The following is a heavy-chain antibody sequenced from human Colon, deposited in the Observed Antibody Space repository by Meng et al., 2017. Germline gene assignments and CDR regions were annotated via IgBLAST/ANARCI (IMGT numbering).Heavy chain of an antibody. J-gene: IGHJ5*02. CDR3: ARESGLLSAIVEIGRAGRFDP. D-gene: IGHD2/OR15-2a*01. V-gene: IGHV4-38-2*02. Sequence: QLQEAGPGLVKPSETLSLTCAVSGYSLNSGYYWGWIRQAPGRGLEWIASMHHSGSTYYNPSLKTRLSLSIDTSRNELSLKLTSVTAADSAVYYCARESGLLSAIVEIGRAGRFDPWGLGTLVTVSS. CDR1: GYSLNSGYY. CDR2: MHHSGST.